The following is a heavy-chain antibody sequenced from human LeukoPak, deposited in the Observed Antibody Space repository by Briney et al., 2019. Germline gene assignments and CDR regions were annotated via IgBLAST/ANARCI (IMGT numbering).Heavy chain of an antibody. CDR3: AREDSSSSGVGYYYYMDV. J-gene: IGHJ6*03. D-gene: IGHD6-6*01. CDR1: GFTFSSYG. V-gene: IGHV3-23*01. CDR2: ISGGGVST. Sequence: PGGTLRLSCAASGFTFSSYGMSWVRQAPGKGLEWVSRISGGGVSTNYADSVKGRFTISRDNAKNSLYVQMNSLRAEDTAVYYCAREDSSSSGVGYYYYMDVWGKGTTVTVSS.